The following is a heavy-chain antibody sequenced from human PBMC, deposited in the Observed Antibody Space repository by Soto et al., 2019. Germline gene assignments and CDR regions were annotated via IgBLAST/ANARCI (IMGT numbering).Heavy chain of an antibody. CDR3: ARGVSAGVDY. CDR2: MEPSTGRT. Sequence: ASVKVSCKASGYSFTSLDINWVRQTAGQGLGWMGWMEPSTGRTGYAQKFQGRVTMTRDTSINTAYMELTTLTSDDTAFYYCARGVSAGVDYWGQGTLVTVSS. D-gene: IGHD1-26*01. J-gene: IGHJ4*02. V-gene: IGHV1-8*01. CDR1: GYSFTSLD.